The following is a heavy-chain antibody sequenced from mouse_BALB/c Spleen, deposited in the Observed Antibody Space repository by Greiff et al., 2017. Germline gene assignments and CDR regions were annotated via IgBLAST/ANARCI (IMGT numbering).Heavy chain of an antibody. J-gene: IGHJ3*01. V-gene: IGHV2-9*02. CDR3: ARESGYYGSSYPFAY. Sequence: VQLVESGPGLVAPSQSLSITCTVSGFSLTSYGVHWVRQPPGKGLEWLGVIWAGGSTNYNSALMSRLSISKDNSKSQVFLKMNSLQTDDTAMYYCARESGYYGSSYPFAYWGQGTLVTVSA. CDR2: IWAGGST. D-gene: IGHD1-1*01. CDR1: GFSLTSYG.